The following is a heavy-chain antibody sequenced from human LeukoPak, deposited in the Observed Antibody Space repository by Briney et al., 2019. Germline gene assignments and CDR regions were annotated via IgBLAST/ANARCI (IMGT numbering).Heavy chain of an antibody. Sequence: PGGSLRLSCAASGFMFSSYWLSWVRQAPGKGLEWVANIKQDGSEKYYVDSVKGRFTISRDNAKTSLYLQMNNLRAEDTAVYYCTRGRGDVWGKGTTVTVSS. CDR2: IKQDGSEK. CDR3: TRGRGDV. CDR1: GFMFSSYW. J-gene: IGHJ6*04. V-gene: IGHV3-7*01.